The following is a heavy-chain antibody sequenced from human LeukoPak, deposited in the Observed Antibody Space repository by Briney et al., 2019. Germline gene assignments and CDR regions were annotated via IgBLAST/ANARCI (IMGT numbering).Heavy chain of an antibody. Sequence: SETLSLTCTVSGGSISSYYWSWIRQPAGKGLEWIGRIYTSGSTNYNPSLKSRVTMSVDTSKNQFSLKLSSVTAAHTAVYYCARVQNSLGGYSGYDAFDYWGQGTLVTVSS. J-gene: IGHJ4*02. CDR1: GGSISSYY. V-gene: IGHV4-4*07. CDR2: IYTSGST. CDR3: ARVQNSLGGYSGYDAFDY. D-gene: IGHD5-12*01.